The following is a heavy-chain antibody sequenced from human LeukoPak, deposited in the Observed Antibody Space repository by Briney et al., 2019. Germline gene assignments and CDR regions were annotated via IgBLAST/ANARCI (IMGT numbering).Heavy chain of an antibody. V-gene: IGHV3-23*01. CDR3: GKERYGSSSVVDY. D-gene: IGHD6-6*01. CDR2: ITGSGDST. CDR1: VFTFSSNP. Sequence: GGCLRLSCAASVFTFSSNPMNWVRQAPGKGLEWVSGITGSGDSTYYADSVKGRFTISRDNSKNTVYLQMNSLRVEDTAVYHCGKERYGSSSVVDYWGHGTLVTVSS. J-gene: IGHJ4*01.